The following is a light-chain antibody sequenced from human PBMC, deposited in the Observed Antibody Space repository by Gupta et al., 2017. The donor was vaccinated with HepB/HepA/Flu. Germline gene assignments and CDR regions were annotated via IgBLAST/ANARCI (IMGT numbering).Light chain of an antibody. Sequence: IVMTQSPATLSVSPGERATLSCRASQSVSSNLAWYQQKPGQAPRLLIYGASTRATGIPARFSGSGSGTEFTLTISSLQSEDFAVYYCQQYNNWPLTFGGGTNVEIK. CDR3: QQYNNWPLT. CDR2: GAS. V-gene: IGKV3-15*01. J-gene: IGKJ4*01. CDR1: QSVSSN.